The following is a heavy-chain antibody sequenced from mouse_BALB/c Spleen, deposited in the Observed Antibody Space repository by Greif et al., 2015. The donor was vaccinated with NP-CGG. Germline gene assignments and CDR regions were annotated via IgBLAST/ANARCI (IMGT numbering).Heavy chain of an antibody. V-gene: IGHV1S127*01. CDR3: ARGTGYGNYEDYFDY. D-gene: IGHD2-10*02. CDR2: IDPSNSET. Sequence: QVQLQQSGPELVRPGASVKMSCKASGYTFTSYWMHWVKQRPGQGLEWIGMIDPSNSETRLNQKFKDKATLNVDKSSNTAYMQLSSLTSEDSAVYYCARGTGYGNYEDYFDYWGQGTTLTVSS. CDR1: GYTFTSYW. J-gene: IGHJ2*01.